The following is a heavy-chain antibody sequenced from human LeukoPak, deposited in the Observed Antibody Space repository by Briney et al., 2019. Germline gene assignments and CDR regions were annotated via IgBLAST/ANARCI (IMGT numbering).Heavy chain of an antibody. D-gene: IGHD2-2*01. CDR3: ARACSSTSCYSEFDP. J-gene: IGHJ5*02. V-gene: IGHV1-69*13. CDR2: SIPIFGTA. Sequence: PGASVKVSCKASGGTFSSYAISWVRQAPGQGLEWMGGSIPIFGTANYAQKFQGRVTITADESTSTAYMELSSLTSEDTAVYYCARACSSTSCYSEFDPWGQGTLVTVSS. CDR1: GGTFSSYA.